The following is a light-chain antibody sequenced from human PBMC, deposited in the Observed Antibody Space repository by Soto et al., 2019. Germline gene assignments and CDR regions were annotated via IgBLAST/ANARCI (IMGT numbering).Light chain of an antibody. V-gene: IGLV2-14*03. J-gene: IGLJ2*01. Sequence: QSALTQPASVSGSHGQSITISCTGTGSNVGGYNFVSWFQHHPGKAPKLIIFDVSSRPSGVSDRFSGSKSGNTASLTISGLQAEDEADYYCSSYTTSSTYLFVGGTKLTVL. CDR1: GSNVGGYNF. CDR3: SSYTTSSTYL. CDR2: DVS.